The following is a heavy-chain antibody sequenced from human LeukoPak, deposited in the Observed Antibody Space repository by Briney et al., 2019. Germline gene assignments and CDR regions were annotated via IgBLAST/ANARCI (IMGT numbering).Heavy chain of an antibody. V-gene: IGHV4-59*01. CDR1: GGSISSYY. CDR3: ARMGSYGPIDY. D-gene: IGHD3-16*01. J-gene: IGHJ4*02. CDR2: IYYSGST. Sequence: SETLSLTCTVSGGSISSYYWSWIRQPPGKGLEWIGYIYYSGSTNYNPCLKSRVTISEDTSKNQFSLKLSSVTAADTAVYYCARMGSYGPIDYWGQGTLVTVPS.